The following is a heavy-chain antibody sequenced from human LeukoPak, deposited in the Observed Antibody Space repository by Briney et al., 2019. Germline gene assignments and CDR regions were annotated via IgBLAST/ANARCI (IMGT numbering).Heavy chain of an antibody. V-gene: IGHV1-69*06. Sequence: SVKVSCKASGGTFSSYAISWVRQAPGQGLEWMGGIIPIFGTANYAQKFQGRVTITADKSTSTAYMELSSLRSEDTAVYYCARLLLWFGEAYYYYYYGMDVWGKGTTVTVSS. CDR1: GGTFSSYA. J-gene: IGHJ6*04. CDR2: IIPIFGTA. D-gene: IGHD3-10*01. CDR3: ARLLLWFGEAYYYYYYGMDV.